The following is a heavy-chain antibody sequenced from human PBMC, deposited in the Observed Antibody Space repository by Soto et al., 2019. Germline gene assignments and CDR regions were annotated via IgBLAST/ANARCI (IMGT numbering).Heavy chain of an antibody. CDR3: ARESGPTRPWIDY. CDR2: ISYDGTKI. Sequence: QVQLVESGGGVVQPGRSLRLSCTISGFILSSYDIHWVRQAPGRGLEWLAIISYDGTKIDYAESLRGRFTVSRDDSKNTVYLEMNSLRGADTAAYYCARESGPTRPWIDYWGQGTLVTVSS. CDR1: GFILSSYD. D-gene: IGHD6-6*01. V-gene: IGHV3-30*03. J-gene: IGHJ4*02.